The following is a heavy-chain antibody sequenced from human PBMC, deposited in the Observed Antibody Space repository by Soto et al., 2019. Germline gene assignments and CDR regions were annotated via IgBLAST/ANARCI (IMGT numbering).Heavy chain of an antibody. CDR3: ARGPWDCSSTSCYPYYYYYGMDV. J-gene: IGHJ6*02. V-gene: IGHV1-18*01. D-gene: IGHD2-2*01. CDR1: GYTFTSYG. CDR2: ISAYNGNT. Sequence: QVQLVQSGAEVKKPGASVKVSCKASGYTFTSYGISWVRQAPGQGLEWMGWISAYNGNTNYAQKLQGRVTMTTATSTSTAYMELRSLRSDDTAVYYCARGPWDCSSTSCYPYYYYYGMDVWGQGTTVTVSS.